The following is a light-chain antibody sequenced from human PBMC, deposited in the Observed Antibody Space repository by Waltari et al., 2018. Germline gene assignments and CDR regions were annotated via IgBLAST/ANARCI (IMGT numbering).Light chain of an antibody. J-gene: IGLJ2*01. CDR1: SRDVGGYNF. Sequence: QSALTQPASVSGSPGQSITISCTGTSRDVGGYNFVSWYQQHPGKVPKLIIHEVYNRPSGVSERFSGSKSGNTASLTISGLQAEDEADYYCSSYTSSSTGIFGGGTKLTVL. CDR3: SSYTSSSTGI. V-gene: IGLV2-14*01. CDR2: EVY.